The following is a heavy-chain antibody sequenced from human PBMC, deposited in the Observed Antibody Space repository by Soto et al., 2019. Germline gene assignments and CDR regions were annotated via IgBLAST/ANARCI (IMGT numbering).Heavy chain of an antibody. CDR2: IFSNDEK. D-gene: IGHD5-12*01. CDR3: ARTSGNSGYDEFDY. CDR1: GFSLSNARMG. Sequence: SGPTLVNPTETLTLTCTVSGFSLSNARMGVSWIRQPPGKALEWLAHIFSNDEKSYSTSLKSRLTISKDTSKGQVVLTMTNMDPVDTATYYCARTSGNSGYDEFDYWGQGTLVTVSS. J-gene: IGHJ4*02. V-gene: IGHV2-26*01.